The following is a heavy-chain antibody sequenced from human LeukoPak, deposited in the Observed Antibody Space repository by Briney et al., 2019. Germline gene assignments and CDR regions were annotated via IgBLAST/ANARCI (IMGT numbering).Heavy chain of an antibody. V-gene: IGHV3-21*01. CDR2: ISSSSSYI. CDR1: GFTFSSYS. Sequence: GGSLRLSCAAPGFTFSSYSMNWVRQAPGKGLEWVSSISSSSSYIYYADSVKGRFTISRDNAKNSLYLQMNSLRAEDTAVYYCARPDPYCSGGSCSFFDYWGQGTLVTVSS. CDR3: ARPDPYCSGGSCSFFDY. J-gene: IGHJ4*02. D-gene: IGHD2-15*01.